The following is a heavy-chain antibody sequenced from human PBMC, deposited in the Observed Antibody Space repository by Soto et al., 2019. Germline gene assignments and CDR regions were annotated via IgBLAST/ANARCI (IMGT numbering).Heavy chain of an antibody. J-gene: IGHJ4*02. D-gene: IGHD3-22*01. CDR3: ARDNSAYYYDSSGYYYEAYFDY. Sequence: QVQLVQSGAEVKKPGASVKVSCKASGYTFTSYGISWVRQAPGQGLEWMGWISAYNGNTNYAQKLQGRVTMTTDTSTSTAYMELRSLRSDDTAVYYCARDNSAYYYDSSGYYYEAYFDYWGQGTLVTVSS. CDR1: GYTFTSYG. CDR2: ISAYNGNT. V-gene: IGHV1-18*01.